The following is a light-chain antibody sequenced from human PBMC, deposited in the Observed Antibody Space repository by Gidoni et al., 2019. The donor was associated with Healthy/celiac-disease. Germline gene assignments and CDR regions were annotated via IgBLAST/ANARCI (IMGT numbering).Light chain of an antibody. CDR2: VAS. CDR1: QSVSSY. J-gene: IGKJ3*01. CDR3: QQRSNCPPKFT. V-gene: IGKV3-11*01. Sequence: DIVLTPSPATLSLSPGERATHSCRASQSVSSYLAWYQQKPGQGPRLRIYVASNRATGIPARCSGSGSGTDFTLTISSLESEDFAVYYCQQRSNCPPKFTFGPGTKVDIK.